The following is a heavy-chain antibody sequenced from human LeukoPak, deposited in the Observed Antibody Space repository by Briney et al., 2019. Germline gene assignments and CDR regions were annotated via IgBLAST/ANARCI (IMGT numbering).Heavy chain of an antibody. V-gene: IGHV1-8*03. D-gene: IGHD6-19*01. CDR2: MNPNSGNT. Sequence: GASVKVSCKASGYTFTSYDINWVRQATGQGLEWMGWMNPNSGNTGYAQKFQGRVTITRNTSISTAYMELSSLRSEDTAVYYCARELAEIAVAARGHYYYYGMDVWGQGTTVTVSS. CDR3: ARELAEIAVAARGHYYYYGMDV. CDR1: GYTFTSYD. J-gene: IGHJ6*02.